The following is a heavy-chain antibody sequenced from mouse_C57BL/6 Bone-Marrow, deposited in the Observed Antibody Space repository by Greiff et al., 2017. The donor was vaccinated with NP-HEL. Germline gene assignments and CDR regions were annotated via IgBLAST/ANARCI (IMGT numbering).Heavy chain of an antibody. D-gene: IGHD1-1*01. CDR2: INPSTGGT. V-gene: IGHV1-42*01. Sequence: VQLQQSGPELVKPGASVKISCKASGYSFTGYYMNWVKQSPEKSLEWIGEINPSTGGTTYNQKFKAKATLTVDKSSSTAYMQLKSLTSEDSAVYYCAGFYYYGSSPFYAMDYWGQGTSVTVSS. J-gene: IGHJ4*01. CDR1: GYSFTGYY. CDR3: AGFYYYGSSPFYAMDY.